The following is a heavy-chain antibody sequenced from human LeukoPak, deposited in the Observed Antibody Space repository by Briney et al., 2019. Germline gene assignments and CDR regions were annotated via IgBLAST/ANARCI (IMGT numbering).Heavy chain of an antibody. CDR3: ALIAVDWQQPFDY. Sequence: GGSLRLSCAASGFSFSRYTMSWVRQAPGKGLEWISYISSSSTTIKYADSVKGWFIISRDNAKNSVYLQMNSLRAEDTAVYYCALIAVDWQQPFDYWGQGTLVTVSS. V-gene: IGHV3-48*01. J-gene: IGHJ4*02. CDR1: GFSFSRYT. D-gene: IGHD6-13*01. CDR2: ISSSSTTI.